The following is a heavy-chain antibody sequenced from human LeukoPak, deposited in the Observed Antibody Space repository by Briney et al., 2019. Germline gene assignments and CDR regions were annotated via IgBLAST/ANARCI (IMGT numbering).Heavy chain of an antibody. CDR1: GYTFTSYY. V-gene: IGHV1-2*02. Sequence: ASVKVSSKASGYTFTSYYMHWVRQAPGQGLEWMGWINPNSGGTNYAQKFQGRVTMTRDTSISTAYMELSRLRSDDTAVYYCAREAAAGGGDYWGQGTLVTVSS. CDR3: AREAAAGGGDY. J-gene: IGHJ4*02. CDR2: INPNSGGT. D-gene: IGHD6-13*01.